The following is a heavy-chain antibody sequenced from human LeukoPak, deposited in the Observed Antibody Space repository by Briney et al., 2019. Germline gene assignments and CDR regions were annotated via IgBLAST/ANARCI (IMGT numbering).Heavy chain of an antibody. Sequence: GGSLRLSCAASGFTVSSNYMSWVRQAPGKGLEWVSVIYSGGSTYYADSVKGRFTISRDNSKNTLYLQMNSLRAEDTAVYYCAGGSIVVVPAAMGYYYYMDVWGKGTTVTVSS. J-gene: IGHJ6*03. D-gene: IGHD2-2*01. CDR1: GFTVSSNY. CDR3: AGGSIVVVPAAMGYYYYMDV. CDR2: IYSGGST. V-gene: IGHV3-53*01.